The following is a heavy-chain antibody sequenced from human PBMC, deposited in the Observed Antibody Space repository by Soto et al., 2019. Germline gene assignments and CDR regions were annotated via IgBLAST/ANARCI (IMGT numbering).Heavy chain of an antibody. CDR3: TTDSTQTFCDGGPCYSVLTKIHDS. CDR2: IKSKAAGGTT. J-gene: IGHJ4*02. CDR1: GFTFNNGW. Sequence: EVQLVESGGGLVKPGGSLRLSCAASGFTFNNGWMSWVRQAPGKGLEWVGRIKSKAAGGTTDYSDPVQGRFTISRDDSKHTVHLQMISLKTEDTAVYYCTTDSTQTFCDGGPCYSVLTKIHDSWGQGTLVTVSS. D-gene: IGHD2-15*01. V-gene: IGHV3-15*01.